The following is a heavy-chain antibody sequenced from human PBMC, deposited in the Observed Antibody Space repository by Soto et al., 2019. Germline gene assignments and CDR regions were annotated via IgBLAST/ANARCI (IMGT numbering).Heavy chain of an antibody. CDR1: GYTFTSYY. V-gene: IGHV1-46*01. CDR2: INPSGGST. Sequence: ASVKVSCKASGYTFTSYYMHWVRQAPGQGLEWMGIINPSGGSTSYAQKFQGRVTMTRDTSKNQSSLKLSSVTAADTAVYYCARDVLRYFDWFPKGDYYYGMDVRGQGTTVTVSS. J-gene: IGHJ6*02. D-gene: IGHD3-9*01. CDR3: ARDVLRYFDWFPKGDYYYGMDV.